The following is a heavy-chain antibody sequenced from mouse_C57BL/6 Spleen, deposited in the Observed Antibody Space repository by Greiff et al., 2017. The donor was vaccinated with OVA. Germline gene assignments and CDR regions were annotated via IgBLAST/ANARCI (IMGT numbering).Heavy chain of an antibody. Sequence: VKQRPGQGLEWIGEIDPSDSYTNYNQKFKGKSTLTVDKSSSTAYMQLSSLTSEDSAVYYCARVAPRGKYYFDYWGQGTTLTVSS. CDR3: ARVAPRGKYYFDY. CDR2: IDPSDSYT. J-gene: IGHJ2*01. V-gene: IGHV1-69*01.